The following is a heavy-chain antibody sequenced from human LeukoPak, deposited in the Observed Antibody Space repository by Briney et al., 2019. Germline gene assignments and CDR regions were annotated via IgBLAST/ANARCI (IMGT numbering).Heavy chain of an antibody. CDR2: ITPIFGTA. J-gene: IGHJ1*01. Sequence: SVKVSCKASGGTLSRYAISWVRQAPGQGLEWMGGITPIFGTANYAQKFQGRVTITADESSSTAYMELRRLRSEDTAVYYCARGPGRAYFQHWGQGTLVTVSS. V-gene: IGHV1-69*13. D-gene: IGHD2-15*01. CDR1: GGTLSRYA. CDR3: ARGPGRAYFQH.